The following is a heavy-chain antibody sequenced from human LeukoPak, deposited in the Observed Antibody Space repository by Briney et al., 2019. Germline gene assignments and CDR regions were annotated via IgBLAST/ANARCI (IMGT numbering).Heavy chain of an antibody. Sequence: PGGSLRLSCAASGFTFSSYWMHWVRQAPGKGLVWVSRINSDGSSTSYADSVKGRFTISRDNAKNTLYLQMNSLRAEDTAVYYCAREGYSSGWYAYWGQGTLVTVSS. CDR2: INSDGSST. D-gene: IGHD6-19*01. CDR3: AREGYSSGWYAY. J-gene: IGHJ4*02. CDR1: GFTFSSYW. V-gene: IGHV3-74*01.